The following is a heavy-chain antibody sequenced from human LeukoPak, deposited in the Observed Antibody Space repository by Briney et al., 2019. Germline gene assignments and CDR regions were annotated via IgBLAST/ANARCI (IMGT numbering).Heavy chain of an antibody. CDR1: GFTFSSYA. J-gene: IGHJ4*02. D-gene: IGHD3-9*01. CDR3: AKDYDILTGFDY. Sequence: PGGSLRLSCAASGFTFSSYAMSWVRQAPGKGLEWVSAISGSGGSTYYADSVKGRFTISRDNSKNTLYLQMNSLGAEDTAVYYCAKDYDILTGFDYWGQGTLVTVSS. V-gene: IGHV3-23*01. CDR2: ISGSGGST.